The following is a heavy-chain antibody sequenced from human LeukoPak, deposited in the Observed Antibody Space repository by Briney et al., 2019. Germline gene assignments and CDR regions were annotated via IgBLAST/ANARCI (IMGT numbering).Heavy chain of an antibody. CDR2: IRYDGSNK. V-gene: IGHV3-30*02. CDR3: AKGYSSGWYYFDY. CDR1: GFTFSSYE. D-gene: IGHD6-19*01. J-gene: IGHJ4*02. Sequence: GGSLRLSCAASGFTFSSYEMNWVRQAPGKGLEWVAFIRYDGSNKYYADSVKGRFTISRDNSKNTLYLQMNSLRAEDTAVYYCAKGYSSGWYYFDYWGQGTLVTVSS.